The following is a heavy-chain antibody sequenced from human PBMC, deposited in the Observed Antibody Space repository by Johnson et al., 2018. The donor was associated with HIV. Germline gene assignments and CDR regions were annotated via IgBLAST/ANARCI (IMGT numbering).Heavy chain of an antibody. J-gene: IGHJ3*02. Sequence: MLLVESGGGLIQPGGSLRLSCAASGFTFSSYDMHWVRQATGKGLEWVSAIGNAGDAYYPGSVKGRFTISRENAKNSLYLQMNSLKTEDTAVYYCARVGQQSNAFDIWGQGTMVTVSS. CDR1: GFTFSSYD. V-gene: IGHV3-13*01. CDR3: ARVGQQSNAFDI. CDR2: IGNAGDA. D-gene: IGHD6-13*01.